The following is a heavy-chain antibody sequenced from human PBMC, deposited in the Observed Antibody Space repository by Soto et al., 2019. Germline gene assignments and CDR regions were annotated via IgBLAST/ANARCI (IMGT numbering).Heavy chain of an antibody. J-gene: IGHJ6*02. CDR1: GYTFTGYY. Sequence: ASVKVSCKASGYTFTGYYMHWVRQAPGQGLEWMGWINPNSGGTNYAQKFQGRVTMTRDTSISTAYMELSRLRSDDTAVYYCARDLGYSYGYYYYYGMDVWGQGTTVIVSS. D-gene: IGHD5-18*01. V-gene: IGHV1-2*02. CDR2: INPNSGGT. CDR3: ARDLGYSYGYYYYYGMDV.